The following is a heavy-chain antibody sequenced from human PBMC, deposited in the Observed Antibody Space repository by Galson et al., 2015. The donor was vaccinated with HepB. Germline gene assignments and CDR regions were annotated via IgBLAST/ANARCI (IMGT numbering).Heavy chain of an antibody. CDR2: INHSGST. CDR1: GGSFSGYY. V-gene: IGHV4-34*01. CDR3: ARGPMGYYGSYTTYFDY. J-gene: IGHJ4*02. Sequence: SETLSLTCAVYGGSFSGYYWSWIRQPPGKGLEWIGEINHSGSTNYNPSLKSRVTISVDTSKNQFSLKLSSVTAADTAVYYCARGPMGYYGSYTTYFDYWGQGTLVTVSS. D-gene: IGHD1-26*01.